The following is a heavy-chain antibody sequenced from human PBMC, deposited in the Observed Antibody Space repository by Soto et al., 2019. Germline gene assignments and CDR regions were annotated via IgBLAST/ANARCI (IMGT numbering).Heavy chain of an antibody. J-gene: IGHJ4*02. V-gene: IGHV3-30*18. CDR3: AKDWVGGSNKYYFEY. CDR2: ISHHGLKE. D-gene: IGHD1-26*01. Sequence: QVQLVESGGGVVRPGRALRLSCVASGFTFRDYGMHWVRQAPGKGLEWVAGISHHGLKEHYADSVKGRFTISRDNSKKTVYLQLISLRGDDTAVYYCAKDWVGGSNKYYFEYWGQGTLVTVSS. CDR1: GFTFRDYG.